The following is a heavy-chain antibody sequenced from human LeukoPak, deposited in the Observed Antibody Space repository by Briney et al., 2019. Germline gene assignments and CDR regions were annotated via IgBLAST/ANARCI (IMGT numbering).Heavy chain of an antibody. Sequence: ASVKVSCKASGYTFTSYDINWVRQATGQGLEWMGWMNPNSGNTGYAQKFQGRVTMTRNTSISTAYMELSSLTSNDTAMYFCTRVGSYSPPSTGGNVFDLWGQGTMVTVSS. CDR2: MNPNSGNT. D-gene: IGHD3-16*01. CDR1: GYTFTSYD. CDR3: TRVGSYSPPSTGGNVFDL. J-gene: IGHJ3*01. V-gene: IGHV1-8*01.